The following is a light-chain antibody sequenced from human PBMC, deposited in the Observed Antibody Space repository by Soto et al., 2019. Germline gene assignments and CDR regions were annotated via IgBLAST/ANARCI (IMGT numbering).Light chain of an antibody. V-gene: IGKV1-9*01. CDR2: PAS. CDR1: QDINTY. J-gene: IGKJ4*01. Sequence: DIQLTQSPSFLSASVGDRVTVSCRASQDINTYLAWFQQKPGKVPQLLVYPASTLQDGVPSRFSGSGSGTDFTLTISCLQSEDFATYYCQQYYSYPSFGGGTKVEIK. CDR3: QQYYSYPS.